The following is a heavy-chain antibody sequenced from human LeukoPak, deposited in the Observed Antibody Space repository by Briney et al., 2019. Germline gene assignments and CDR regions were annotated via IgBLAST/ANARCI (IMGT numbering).Heavy chain of an antibody. J-gene: IGHJ3*02. V-gene: IGHV2-5*02. CDR1: GFSLSTSGVG. Sequence: SALTLVKPTQTLTLTCTSSGFSLSTSGVGLGWIRQPPGKALEWLALLYWDADKRYSPSTKSRLTITKDTSTNQVVLTLTNMDPVDTATYYCAHFLDYDILTGYYSNPNAFDIWGQGTMVTVSS. CDR2: LYWDADK. CDR3: AHFLDYDILTGYYSNPNAFDI. D-gene: IGHD3-9*01.